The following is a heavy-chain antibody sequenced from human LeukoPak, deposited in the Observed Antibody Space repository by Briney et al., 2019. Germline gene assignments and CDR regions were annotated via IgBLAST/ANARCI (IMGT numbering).Heavy chain of an antibody. V-gene: IGHV1-18*01. D-gene: IGHD6-25*01. CDR1: TSR. CDR2: IGTYGGDT. CDR3: AREGGDPRWLDP. Sequence: GASVKVSCKATSRISWVRQAPGQGLEWMGWIGTYGGDTYYAQKFQGRITVTTDTSTSTVYMELRNLRSDDTAVYSCAREGGDPRWLDPWGQGTLVTVSS. J-gene: IGHJ5*02.